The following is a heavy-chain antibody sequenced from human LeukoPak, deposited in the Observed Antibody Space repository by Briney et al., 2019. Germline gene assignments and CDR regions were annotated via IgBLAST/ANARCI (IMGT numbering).Heavy chain of an antibody. CDR3: ARMRFGESITLDY. J-gene: IGHJ4*02. Sequence: ASVKVSCKASGYTFASYAMHWMRQAPAQRLEWMGWINAGNGNTKYSQKFQGRVTITRDTSASTAYMELSSLRSEDTAVYYWARMRFGESITLDYWGQGTLVTVSS. D-gene: IGHD3-10*01. CDR1: GYTFASYA. V-gene: IGHV1-3*01. CDR2: INAGNGNT.